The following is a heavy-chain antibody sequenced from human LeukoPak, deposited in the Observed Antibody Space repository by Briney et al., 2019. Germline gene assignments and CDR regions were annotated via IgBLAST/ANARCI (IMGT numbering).Heavy chain of an antibody. D-gene: IGHD5-18*01. Sequence: SETLSLTCAVSGGSISSGGYSWSWIRQPPGTGLEWIGYIYHSGSTYYNPSLKSRVTISVDRSKNQFSLKLSSVTAADTAVYYCARKVGYGGHFDIWGQGTMVTVSS. CDR1: GGSISSGGYS. CDR2: IYHSGST. CDR3: ARKVGYGGHFDI. J-gene: IGHJ3*02. V-gene: IGHV4-30-2*01.